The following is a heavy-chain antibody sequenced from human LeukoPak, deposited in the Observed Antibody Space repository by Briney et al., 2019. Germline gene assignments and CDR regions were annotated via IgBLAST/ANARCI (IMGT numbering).Heavy chain of an antibody. CDR2: ISGSGGST. V-gene: IGHV3-23*01. J-gene: IGHJ5*02. CDR3: AKNIIVAGSWFDP. Sequence: GGSLRLSCAASGFTFSSYAMDWVRQAPGKGLEWVSGISGSGGSTYYADSVKGRFTISRDNSKNTLYLQMNSLRAEDTAVYYCAKNIIVAGSWFDPWGQGTLVTVSS. CDR1: GFTFSSYA. D-gene: IGHD5-12*01.